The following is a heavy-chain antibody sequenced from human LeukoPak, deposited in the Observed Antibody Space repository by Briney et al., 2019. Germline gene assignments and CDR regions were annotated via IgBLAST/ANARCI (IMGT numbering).Heavy chain of an antibody. Sequence: GGSLRLSCAASGFTFSSYWMHWVRQAPGKGLVWVSRTNSDGSNTNYADSVKGRFTISRDNAKNTLYLQMNSLRAEDTAVYYCARTAYSDYSLGFWGQGTLVTVSS. J-gene: IGHJ4*02. CDR1: GFTFSSYW. CDR3: ARTAYSDYSLGF. V-gene: IGHV3-74*01. D-gene: IGHD5-12*01. CDR2: TNSDGSNT.